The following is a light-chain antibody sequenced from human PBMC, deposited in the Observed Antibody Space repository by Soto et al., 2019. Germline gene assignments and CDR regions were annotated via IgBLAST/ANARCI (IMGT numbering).Light chain of an antibody. CDR3: QQYGSSPWT. V-gene: IGKV3-20*01. CDR2: GAS. J-gene: IGKJ1*01. CDR1: QSVSSSY. Sequence: EIVLTQSPGTLSLSPGERATLSCRASQSVSSSYLAWYQQKPGQAPRLLIYGASSRATGILDRFSGSGSGTDFTLTISRLEPEDFAVYYCQQYGSSPWTFGQGTKVEI.